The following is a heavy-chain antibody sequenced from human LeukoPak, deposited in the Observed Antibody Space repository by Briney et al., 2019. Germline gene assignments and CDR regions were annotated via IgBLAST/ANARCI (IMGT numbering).Heavy chain of an antibody. D-gene: IGHD3-10*01. J-gene: IGHJ6*04. CDR2: ISSNGGST. Sequence: QTGGSLRLSCAASGFTFSSYAMHWVRQAPGKGLEYVSAISSNGGSTYYADSVKGRFTISRDNSKNTLYLQMSSLRAEDTAVYYCVKKDGRWFGELLRPGYYYYGMDVWGKGTTVTVSS. CDR3: VKKDGRWFGELLRPGYYYYGMDV. V-gene: IGHV3-64D*06. CDR1: GFTFSSYA.